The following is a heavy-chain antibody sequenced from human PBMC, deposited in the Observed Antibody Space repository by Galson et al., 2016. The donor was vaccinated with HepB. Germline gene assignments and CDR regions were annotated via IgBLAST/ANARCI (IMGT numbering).Heavy chain of an antibody. J-gene: IGHJ4*02. CDR2: IYTGDSDT. Sequence: SGAEVKKPGESLQISCQASGYSFTSYWIGWVRQMPGKGLEWMGIIYTGDSDTRYSPSFQGQVTISVDKSINTAYLQWRSLKASDTAMYYCAGSSGWLSEYWGQGTLLTVSS. CDR1: GYSFTSYW. D-gene: IGHD6-19*01. CDR3: AGSSGWLSEY. V-gene: IGHV5-51*01.